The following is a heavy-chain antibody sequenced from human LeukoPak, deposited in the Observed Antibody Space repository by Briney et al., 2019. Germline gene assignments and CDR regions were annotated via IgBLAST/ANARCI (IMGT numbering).Heavy chain of an antibody. CDR3: TRGTGTAVPGGL. CDR1: GDTFSSYD. Sequence: ASVKVSCKASGDTFSSYDLNWVRQATGQGLEWMGWINPNSGSTDYAQKFQGRITFSRDTSINTAYMELSSLRSEDTAVYYCTRGTGTAVPGGLWGQGTLVTVSS. D-gene: IGHD6-19*01. V-gene: IGHV1-8*03. J-gene: IGHJ4*02. CDR2: INPNSGST.